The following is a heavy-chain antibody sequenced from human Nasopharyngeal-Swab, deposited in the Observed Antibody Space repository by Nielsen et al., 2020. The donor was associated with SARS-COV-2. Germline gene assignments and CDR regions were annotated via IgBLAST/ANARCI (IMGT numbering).Heavy chain of an antibody. V-gene: IGHV1-46*02. D-gene: IGHD1-14*01. CDR2: ISCDDGTR. CDR3: ARGPNPHNVFDI. CDR1: RYSFHTYY. Sequence: SVPVSCQASRYSFHTYYMHWVRQAPGQALEWMGLISCDDGTRNYAQKFRGRVTMTRDTSTNTVYLDLSSLQSEDTAVYYCARGPNPHNVFDIWGQGTMVTVSS. J-gene: IGHJ3*02.